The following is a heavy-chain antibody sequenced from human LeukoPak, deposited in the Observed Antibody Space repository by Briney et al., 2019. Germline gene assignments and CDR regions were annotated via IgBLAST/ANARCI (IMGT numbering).Heavy chain of an antibody. V-gene: IGHV1-2*02. Sequence: ASVKVSCKASGYTFTGYYMHWVRQAPGQGLEWMGWINPNSGGTNYAQRFQGRVTMTRDTSISTAYMELSRLRSDDTAVYYCTYVGYCSSTSCLAAFDIWGQGTMVTVSS. CDR3: TYVGYCSSTSCLAAFDI. CDR1: GYTFTGYY. CDR2: INPNSGGT. J-gene: IGHJ3*02. D-gene: IGHD2-2*01.